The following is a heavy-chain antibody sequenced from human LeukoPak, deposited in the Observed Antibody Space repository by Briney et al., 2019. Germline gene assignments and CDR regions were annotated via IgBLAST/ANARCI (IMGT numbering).Heavy chain of an antibody. J-gene: IGHJ4*02. V-gene: IGHV3-21*01. CDR1: GFXFSSYS. CDR3: ARDPESTIFVWAQEGAQYYFDY. CDR2: ISSSSSYI. Sequence: PGGSLRLSCAASGFXFSSYSINWVRQAPGKGLEWVSSISSSSSYIYYADSVKGRFTISRDNAKNSLYLQMNSLRAEDTAVYYCARDPESTIFVWAQEGAQYYFDYWGQGTLVTVSS. D-gene: IGHD3-3*01.